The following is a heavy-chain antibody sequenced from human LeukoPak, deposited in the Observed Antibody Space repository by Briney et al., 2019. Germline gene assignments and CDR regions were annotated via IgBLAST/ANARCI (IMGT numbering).Heavy chain of an antibody. J-gene: IGHJ3*02. CDR1: GGSFSGYY. D-gene: IGHD2-2*01. V-gene: IGHV4-34*01. CDR3: ARVGGSLGRTSGFDI. CDR2: INHSGST. Sequence: SETLSLTCAVYGGSFSGYYWSWIRQPPGKGLEWIGEINHSGSTNYNPSLKSRVTISVDTSKNQFSLKLSSVTAADTAVYYCARVGGSLGRTSGFDIWGQGTMVTVSS.